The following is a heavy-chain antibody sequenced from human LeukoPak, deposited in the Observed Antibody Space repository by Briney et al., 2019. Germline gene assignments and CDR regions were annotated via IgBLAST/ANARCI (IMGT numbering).Heavy chain of an antibody. CDR3: ARGSGSSWSPGLLDY. D-gene: IGHD6-13*01. V-gene: IGHV1-2*02. CDR2: INPNSGGT. CDR1: GYTFTGYY. J-gene: IGHJ4*02. Sequence: ASVKVSCKASGYTFTGYYMHWVRQAPGQGLEWMGWINPNSGGTNYAQKFQGRVTMTRDTSISTAYMELSRLRSDDTAVYYCARGSGSSWSPGLLDYWGQGTLVTASS.